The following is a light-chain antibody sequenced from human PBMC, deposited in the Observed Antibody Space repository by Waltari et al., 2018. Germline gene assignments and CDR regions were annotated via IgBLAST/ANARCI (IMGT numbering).Light chain of an antibody. CDR1: SSDVGGYNY. CDR3: SSYAGNNVV. V-gene: IGLV2-8*01. CDR2: EVS. Sequence: SALTPPPPAAGSTGQSVTIPCTGTSSDVGGYNYDSWYQQHPGQPPKFLIDEVSKRPSVVPDRFSGSKSGNTASLTVSGLQAEDEADYYCSSYAGNNVVFGGGTKLTVL. J-gene: IGLJ2*01.